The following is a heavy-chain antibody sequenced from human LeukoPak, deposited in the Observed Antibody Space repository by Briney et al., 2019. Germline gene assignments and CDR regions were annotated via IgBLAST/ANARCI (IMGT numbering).Heavy chain of an antibody. CDR1: GFTFSSYA. J-gene: IGHJ4*02. CDR3: ARSITIFSQGFDY. V-gene: IGHV3-23*01. CDR2: ITPSGGIT. D-gene: IGHD3-9*01. Sequence: GGSLRLSCATSGFTFSSYAMSWVRQAPGKGLEWVSIITPSGGITYYADSVKGRFTISRDNSKNTLYLQMNTLRADDTAVYYCARSITIFSQGFDYWGQGTLVTVSS.